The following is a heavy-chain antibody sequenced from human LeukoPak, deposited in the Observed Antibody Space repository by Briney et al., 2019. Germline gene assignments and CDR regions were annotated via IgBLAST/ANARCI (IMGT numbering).Heavy chain of an antibody. CDR2: INVGNGNT. Sequence: ASVKVSCKASGYTFTSYAIHWVRQAPGQSPEWMGWINVGNGNTKYSQTLQGRVTITRDTSASTAYMELSRLRSEDTAVYYCARLTVTPYYFDYWGQGTLVTVSS. D-gene: IGHD4-17*01. J-gene: IGHJ4*02. V-gene: IGHV1-3*01. CDR1: GYTFTSYA. CDR3: ARLTVTPYYFDY.